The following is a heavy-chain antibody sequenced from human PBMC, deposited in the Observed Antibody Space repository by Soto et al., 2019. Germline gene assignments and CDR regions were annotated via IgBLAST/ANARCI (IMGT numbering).Heavy chain of an antibody. J-gene: IGHJ4*02. V-gene: IGHV4-61*01. Sequence: PSETLSLTCTVSGAPVSSETHFWTWIRQPPGKGLEWIGYMYYSGITNSNPALKSRVTLSVDRSRNQFSLSLNSVTAPDTAVYYCAREDMSGTYYFDYWGPGIQVTVSS. CDR3: AREDMSGTYYFDY. CDR2: MYYSGIT. D-gene: IGHD1-26*01. CDR1: GAPVSSETHF.